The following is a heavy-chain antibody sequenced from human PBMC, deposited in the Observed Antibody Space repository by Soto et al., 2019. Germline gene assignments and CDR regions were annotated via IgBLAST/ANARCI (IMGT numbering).Heavy chain of an antibody. Sequence: GWSLRLSCAASGFTFSNYAMSRFRQAPGKGLEWVAGITGGGGNTYYADSVKGRLTISRDNSKNTLYLQMNSLRAEDTAVYYCAKRLGAYGGFDYWGQGTLVTVSS. CDR1: GFTFSNYA. D-gene: IGHD1-26*01. V-gene: IGHV3-23*01. CDR3: AKRLGAYGGFDY. CDR2: ITGGGGNT. J-gene: IGHJ4*02.